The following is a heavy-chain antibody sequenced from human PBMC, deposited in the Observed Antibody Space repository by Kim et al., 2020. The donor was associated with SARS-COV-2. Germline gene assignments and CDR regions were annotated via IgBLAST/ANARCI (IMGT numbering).Heavy chain of an antibody. CDR3: ARDAFSDWNDPKSYYGMDV. CDR1: GFTFSSYS. D-gene: IGHD1-1*01. V-gene: IGHV3-21*01. CDR2: ISSSSSYI. J-gene: IGHJ6*02. Sequence: GGSLRLSCAASGFTFSSYSMNWVRQAPGKGLEWVSSISSSSSYIYYADSVKGRFTISRDNAKNSLYLQMNSLRAEDTAVYYCARDAFSDWNDPKSYYGMDVWGQGTTVTVSS.